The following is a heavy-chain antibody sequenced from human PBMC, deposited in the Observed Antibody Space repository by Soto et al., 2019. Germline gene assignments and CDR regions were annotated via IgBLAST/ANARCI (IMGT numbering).Heavy chain of an antibody. J-gene: IGHJ4*02. CDR1: GGTFSSYA. CDR3: ARGDMVATIPYY. V-gene: IGHV1-69*12. CDR2: IIPIFGTA. D-gene: IGHD5-12*01. Sequence: QVQLVQSGAEVKKPGSSVKVSCKASGGTFSSYAISWVRQAPGQGLEWMGGIIPIFGTANYAQKFQGRVPITADETTSTADMERSSLRTEDTAVYDCARGDMVATIPYYWGQGTLVTVSS.